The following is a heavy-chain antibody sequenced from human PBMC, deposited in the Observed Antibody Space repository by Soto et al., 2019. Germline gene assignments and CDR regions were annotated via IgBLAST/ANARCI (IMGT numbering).Heavy chain of an antibody. CDR3: ARDQIVVVPAAMSSSEFVRHPKPGVNNWFDP. CDR1: GGSISSSSYY. J-gene: IGHJ5*02. V-gene: IGHV4-39*02. D-gene: IGHD2-2*01. CDR2: IYYSGST. Sequence: SETLSLTCTVSGGSISSSSYYWGWIRQPPGKGLEWIGSIYYSGSTYYNPSLKSRVTISVDTSKNQFSLKLSSVTAADTAVYYCARDQIVVVPAAMSSSEFVRHPKPGVNNWFDPWGQGTLVTVSS.